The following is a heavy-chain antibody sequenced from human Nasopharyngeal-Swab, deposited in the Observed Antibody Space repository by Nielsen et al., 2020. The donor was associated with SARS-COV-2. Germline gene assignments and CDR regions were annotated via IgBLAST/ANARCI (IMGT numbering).Heavy chain of an antibody. Sequence: GGSLRLSCAASGFTFSSYSMNWVRQAPGKGLEWVSYISSSSSTIYYADSVKGRFTISRDNAKNSLYLQMNSLRDEGTAVYYCASNDYGDEFVFDYWGQGTLVTVSS. J-gene: IGHJ4*02. CDR3: ASNDYGDEFVFDY. D-gene: IGHD4-17*01. V-gene: IGHV3-48*02. CDR1: GFTFSSYS. CDR2: ISSSSSTI.